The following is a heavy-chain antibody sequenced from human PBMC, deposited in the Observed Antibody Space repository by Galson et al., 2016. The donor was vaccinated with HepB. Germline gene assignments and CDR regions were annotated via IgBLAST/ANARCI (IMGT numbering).Heavy chain of an antibody. J-gene: IGHJ5*02. V-gene: IGHV3-48*02. D-gene: IGHD1-1*01. CDR3: TRELGAGYTTWFDT. Sequence: SLRLSCAASGFTFSRNSMNWVRQAPGKGLEWVSYINSRSSSIYYADSVKGRFTISGDSAQNSPYLQMNSLRDDDTAVYYCTRELGAGYTTWFDTWGQGTLVTVSS. CDR1: GFTFSRNS. CDR2: INSRSSSI.